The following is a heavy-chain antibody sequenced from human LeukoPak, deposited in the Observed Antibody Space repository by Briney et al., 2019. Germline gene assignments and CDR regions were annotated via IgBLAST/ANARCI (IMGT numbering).Heavy chain of an antibody. CDR3: ARVDTAMAYYYYYYMDV. J-gene: IGHJ6*03. D-gene: IGHD5-18*01. Sequence: SETLSLTCAVYGGSFSGYYWSWIRQPPGKGLEWIGEINHSGSTNYNPSLKSRVTISVDTSKNQFSLKLSSVTAADTAVYYCARVDTAMAYYYYYYMDVWGKGTTVTVSS. CDR1: GGSFSGYY. V-gene: IGHV4-34*01. CDR2: INHSGST.